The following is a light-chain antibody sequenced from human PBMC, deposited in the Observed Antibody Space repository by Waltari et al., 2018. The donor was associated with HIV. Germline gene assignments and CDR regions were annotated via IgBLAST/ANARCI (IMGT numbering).Light chain of an antibody. Sequence: SYELTQPPSVSVSPGQTARLTCSGDALPKKYAYWYQQRSCQAPVLVIYDDTKRPSGIPERFSGSSSGTMATLTISGAQVEDEADYYCYSTDSSVDHRGVFGGGTKVTVL. J-gene: IGLJ3*02. CDR1: ALPKKY. CDR3: YSTDSSVDHRGV. V-gene: IGLV3-10*01. CDR2: DDT.